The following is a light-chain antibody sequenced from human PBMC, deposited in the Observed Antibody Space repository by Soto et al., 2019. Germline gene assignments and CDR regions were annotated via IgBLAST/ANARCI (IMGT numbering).Light chain of an antibody. CDR1: QSVSSSY. CDR3: EQYVSSGP. J-gene: IGKJ1*01. V-gene: IGKV3-20*01. Sequence: ERATVSCRASQSVSSSYLAWYQQKPGQAPRLLIYGASNRATGIPDRFSGSGSGTDFTLPISCLEPEDLAVYYCEQYVSSGPLGQGTRVDIK. CDR2: GAS.